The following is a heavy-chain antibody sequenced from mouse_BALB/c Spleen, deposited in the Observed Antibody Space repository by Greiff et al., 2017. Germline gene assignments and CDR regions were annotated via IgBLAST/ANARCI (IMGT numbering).Heavy chain of an antibody. J-gene: IGHJ4*01. CDR2: IDPANGNT. CDR3: ARREPFDYAMDY. Sequence: EVQLQQSGAELVKPGASVKLSCTASGFNIKDTYMHWVKQRPEQGLEWIGRIDPANGNTKYDPKFQGKATITADTSSNTAYLQLSSLTSEDTAVYYCARREPFDYAMDYWGQGTSVTVSS. CDR1: GFNIKDTY. V-gene: IGHV14-3*02.